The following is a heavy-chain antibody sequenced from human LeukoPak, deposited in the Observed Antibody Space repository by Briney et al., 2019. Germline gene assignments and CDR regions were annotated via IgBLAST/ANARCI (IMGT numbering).Heavy chain of an antibody. D-gene: IGHD3-22*01. J-gene: IGHJ4*02. CDR1: GGSFSGYY. V-gene: IGHV4-34*01. CDR3: ARGPPTDYYDSSGFYYVFDY. Sequence: TSETLSLTCAVYGGSFSGYYWSWIRQPPGKGLEWIGEINHRGSTNYNPSLKSQVTISVDTSKNQFSLKLSSVTAADTAVYFCARGPPTDYYDSSGFYYVFDYWGQGTLVTVSS. CDR2: INHRGST.